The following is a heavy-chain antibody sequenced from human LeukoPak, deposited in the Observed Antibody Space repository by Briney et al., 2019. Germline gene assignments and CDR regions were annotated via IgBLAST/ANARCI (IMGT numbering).Heavy chain of an antibody. CDR2: IEEDGSDK. CDR1: GFTFSSYW. CDR3: ARGGELLRPADY. J-gene: IGHJ4*02. Sequence: GGSLRLSCAASGFTFSSYWMSWVRQAPGKGLEWVANIEEDGSDKYYVDSVKGRFTISRDNAKTSLYLQMNSLRAEDTAVYYCARGGELLRPADYWGQGTLVTVSS. V-gene: IGHV3-7*03. D-gene: IGHD3-22*01.